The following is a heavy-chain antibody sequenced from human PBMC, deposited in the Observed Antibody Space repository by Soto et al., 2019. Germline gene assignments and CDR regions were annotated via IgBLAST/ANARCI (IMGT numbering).Heavy chain of an antibody. CDR2: IYYSGST. CDR1: GGSISRYY. D-gene: IGHD6-25*01. CDR3: ARVEREDYYYYGMDV. Sequence: PSENRSLTCTVSGGSISRYYWSWIRQPPGKGLEWIGYIYYSGSTNYNPSLKSRVTISVDTSKNQFSLKLSSVTAADMAVYYCARVEREDYYYYGMDVWGQGTTVTVS. V-gene: IGHV4-59*01. J-gene: IGHJ6*02.